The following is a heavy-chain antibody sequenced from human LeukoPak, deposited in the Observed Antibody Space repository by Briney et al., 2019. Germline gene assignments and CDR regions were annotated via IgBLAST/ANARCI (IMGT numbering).Heavy chain of an antibody. CDR1: GGSFSVYY. CDR3: ARDYKEYGMDV. D-gene: IGHD3-10*01. CDR2: INHSGST. J-gene: IGHJ6*02. Sequence: PSETLSLTCAVCGGSFSVYYWSWIRQPQGKGLEWIGEINHSGSTNYNPSLKSRVTISVDTSKNQFSLKLSSVTAADTAVYYCARDYKEYGMDVWGQGTTVTVSS. V-gene: IGHV4-34*01.